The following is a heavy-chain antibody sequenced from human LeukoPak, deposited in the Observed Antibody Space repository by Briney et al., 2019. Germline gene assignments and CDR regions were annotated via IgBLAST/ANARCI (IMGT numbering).Heavy chain of an antibody. CDR2: IYHSGST. D-gene: IGHD6-13*01. J-gene: IGHJ6*03. CDR3: ARVRYSSSWYDYYYYYMDV. Sequence: SETLSLTCTVSGYSISSGYYWGWIRQPPGKGLEWIGSIYHSGSTYYNPSLKSRVTISVDTSKNQFSLKLSSVTAADTAVYYCARVRYSSSWYDYYYYYMDVWGKGTTVTVSS. V-gene: IGHV4-38-2*02. CDR1: GYSISSGYY.